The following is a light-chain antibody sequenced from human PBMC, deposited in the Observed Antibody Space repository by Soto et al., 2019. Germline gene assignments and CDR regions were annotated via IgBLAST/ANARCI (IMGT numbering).Light chain of an antibody. V-gene: IGLV1-44*01. J-gene: IGLJ2*01. CDR3: AAWDDSLNGVV. CDR1: SSNVRSNT. CDR2: SNN. Sequence: QSVLTQPPSASGTPGQRVTISCSGSSSNVRSNTVNWYQHLPGTAPELLIYSNNLRPSGVPDRFSGSKSGTSASLAISGLQSEDESDYYCAAWDDSLNGVVFGGGTKLTVL.